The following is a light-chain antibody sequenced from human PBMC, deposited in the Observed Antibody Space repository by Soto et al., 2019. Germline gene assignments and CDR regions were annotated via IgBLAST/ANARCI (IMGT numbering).Light chain of an antibody. V-gene: IGKV3-11*01. CDR1: QSVTSA. CDR2: DVS. J-gene: IGKJ2*01. Sequence: EIVLTQSPATLSLSPGDRATLSCRASQSVTSALAWFQQKPGQAPRLLIYDVSRRATGIPARFSGSGSGTDFTLTINSLEPEDFAVYYCQQCETSPFTFGQGTKLEIK. CDR3: QQCETSPFT.